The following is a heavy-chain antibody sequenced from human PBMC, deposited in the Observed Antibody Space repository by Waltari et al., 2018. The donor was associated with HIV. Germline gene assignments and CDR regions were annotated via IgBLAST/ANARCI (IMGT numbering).Heavy chain of an antibody. Sequence: QVQLVQSGAEVTKPGASVTVSCKASGYRFTAYYMPWVRQAPGQGLEWMGRINLNSGDTNYVQKFQGRVTMTRDTSISTAYMELSRLRSDDTAVYYCARDSYYYDSSGFFPDFWGQGTLVTVSS. CDR1: GYRFTAYY. V-gene: IGHV1-2*06. CDR2: INLNSGDT. D-gene: IGHD3-22*01. CDR3: ARDSYYYDSSGFFPDF. J-gene: IGHJ4*02.